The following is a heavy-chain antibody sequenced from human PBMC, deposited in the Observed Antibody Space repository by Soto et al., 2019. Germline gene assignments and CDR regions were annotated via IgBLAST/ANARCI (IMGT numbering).Heavy chain of an antibody. CDR2: ISGSGNYR. D-gene: IGHD3-10*01. CDR3: ARAFGDVGDY. J-gene: IGHJ4*02. V-gene: IGHV3-21*01. CDR1: GFIFSTYS. Sequence: GGSLRLSCSASGFIFSTYSMNWVRRAPGKGLEWVSSISGSGNYRYFADSVKGRFTISRDNAKNSVFLQMNSLRAEDTAMYYCARAFGDVGDYWGLGTLVTVSS.